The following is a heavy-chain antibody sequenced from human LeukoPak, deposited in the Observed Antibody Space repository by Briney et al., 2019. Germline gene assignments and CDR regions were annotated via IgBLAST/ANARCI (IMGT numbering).Heavy chain of an antibody. Sequence: GGSLRLSCAASGFTFSSYGMHWARQAPGKGLEWVSFIRYDGSNKYYADSVKGRFTISRDNSKNTLYLQMNSLRAEDTALYYCAKEHSSSYYYYYGMGVWGQGTTVTVSS. CDR3: AKEHSSSYYYYYGMGV. D-gene: IGHD6-13*01. CDR2: IRYDGSNK. CDR1: GFTFSSYG. J-gene: IGHJ6*02. V-gene: IGHV3-30*02.